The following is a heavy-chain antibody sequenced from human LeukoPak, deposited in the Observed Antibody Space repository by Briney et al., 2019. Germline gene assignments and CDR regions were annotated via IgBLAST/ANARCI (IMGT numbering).Heavy chain of an antibody. J-gene: IGHJ4*02. CDR3: ARVPHDYSNCVDY. CDR2: IYYSGST. CDR1: GGSISSSNW. V-gene: IGHV4-30-4*01. Sequence: SETLSLTCAVSGGSISSSNWWGWISQPPGKGLEWIGYIYYSGSTYYNPSLKSRVTISVDTSKNQFSLKLSSVTAADTAVYYCARVPHDYSNCVDYWGQGTLVTVSS. D-gene: IGHD4-11*01.